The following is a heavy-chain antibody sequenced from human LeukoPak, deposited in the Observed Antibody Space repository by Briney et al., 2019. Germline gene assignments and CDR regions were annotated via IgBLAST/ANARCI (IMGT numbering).Heavy chain of an antibody. J-gene: IGHJ1*01. V-gene: IGHV4-34*01. Sequence: SETLSLTCAVYGGSFSGYYWSWTRQPPGKGLEWIGEINHSGSTNYNPSLKSRVTISVDTSKNQFSLKLSSVTAADTAVYYCANFWSSIAAAGLPRIGYFQHWGQGTLVTVSS. CDR3: ANFWSSIAAAGLPRIGYFQH. CDR1: GGSFSGYY. CDR2: INHSGST. D-gene: IGHD6-13*01.